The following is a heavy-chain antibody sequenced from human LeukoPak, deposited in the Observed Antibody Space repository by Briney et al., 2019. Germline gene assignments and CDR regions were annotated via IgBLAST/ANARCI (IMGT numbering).Heavy chain of an antibody. CDR1: GYTFTGYY. J-gene: IGHJ5*02. CDR2: INPNSGGT. CDR3: ARDIVATIGAPLPSHWFDP. D-gene: IGHD5-12*01. V-gene: IGHV1-2*02. Sequence: ASVKVSCKASGYTFTGYYMHWVRQAPGQGLEWMGWINPNSGGTNCAQKFQGRVTMTRDTSISTAYMELSRLRSDDTAVYYCARDIVATIGAPLPSHWFDPWGQGTLVTVSS.